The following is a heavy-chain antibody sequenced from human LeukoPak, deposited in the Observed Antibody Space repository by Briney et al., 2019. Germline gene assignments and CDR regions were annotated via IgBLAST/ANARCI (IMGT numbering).Heavy chain of an antibody. Sequence: ASVRVSCKASGYTFTSYYMHWVRQAPGQGLEWMGIINPSGGSTSYAQKFQGRVTMTRDMSTSTVYMELSSLRAEDTAVYYCAKDQWGQPRYYFDYWGQGTLVSVSS. D-gene: IGHD3-16*01. CDR2: INPSGGST. CDR3: AKDQWGQPRYYFDY. J-gene: IGHJ4*02. CDR1: GYTFTSYY. V-gene: IGHV1-46*01.